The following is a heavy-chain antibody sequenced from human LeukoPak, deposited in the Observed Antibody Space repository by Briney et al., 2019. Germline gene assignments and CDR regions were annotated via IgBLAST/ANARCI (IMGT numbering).Heavy chain of an antibody. J-gene: IGHJ5*02. Sequence: GRSLRLSCAASGFTFSSYAKHWVRQAPGKGLEWVAVISYDGSNKYYADSVKGRFTISRDNSKNTLYLQMNSLRAEDTAVYYCASHIAVAGGWFDPWGQGTLVTVSS. V-gene: IGHV3-30-3*01. CDR1: GFTFSSYA. CDR3: ASHIAVAGGWFDP. CDR2: ISYDGSNK. D-gene: IGHD6-19*01.